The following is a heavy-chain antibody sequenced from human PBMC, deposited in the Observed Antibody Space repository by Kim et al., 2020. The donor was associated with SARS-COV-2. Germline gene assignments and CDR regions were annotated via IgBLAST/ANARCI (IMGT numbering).Heavy chain of an antibody. D-gene: IGHD2-15*01. Sequence: ASVKVSCKASGYSFNNYDIHWLRQAAGQGLEWMGWMNPKSGNTGYGQIFPGRITMTRDTSISTAYMELSSLRSEDTAVYYCARVGSPPSCGDDICFSLDAFDIWGQGTMVTVSS. CDR2: MNPKSGNT. CDR3: ARVGSPPSCGDDICFSLDAFDI. CDR1: GYSFNNYD. V-gene: IGHV1-8*01. J-gene: IGHJ3*02.